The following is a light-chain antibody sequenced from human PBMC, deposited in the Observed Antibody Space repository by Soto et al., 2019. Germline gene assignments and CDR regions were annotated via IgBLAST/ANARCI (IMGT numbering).Light chain of an antibody. J-gene: IGKJ4*01. V-gene: IGKV3-15*01. Sequence: EIVLTQSPGTLSLSPGERATLSCWASQSVSTTLAWYQQKPGQAPRLLIYGASTRATGIPARFSGSGSGTEFTLSIGSLQSEDFAVYYCHQYNNWPPAFGGGTKVDI. CDR2: GAS. CDR1: QSVSTT. CDR3: HQYNNWPPA.